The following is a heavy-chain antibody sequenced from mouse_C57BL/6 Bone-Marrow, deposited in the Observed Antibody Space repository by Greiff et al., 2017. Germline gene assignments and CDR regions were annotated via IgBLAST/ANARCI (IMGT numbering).Heavy chain of an antibody. CDR2: IDPNSGGT. CDR3: ARGGTAAPADWYFDV. V-gene: IGHV1-72*01. J-gene: IGHJ1*03. D-gene: IGHD6-1*01. CDR1: GYTFTSYW. Sequence: VQLQQPGAELVKPGASVKLSCKASGYTFTSYWMHWVKQRPGRGLEWIGRIDPNSGGTKYNEKFKSKATLTVDKPSSTAYMPLSSLTSEDSAVYYCARGGTAAPADWYFDVWGTGTTVTVSS.